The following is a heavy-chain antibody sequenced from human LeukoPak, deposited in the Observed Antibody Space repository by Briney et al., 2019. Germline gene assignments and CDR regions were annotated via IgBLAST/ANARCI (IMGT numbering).Heavy chain of an antibody. CDR3: ATLTTVTTEGYYYYGMDV. J-gene: IGHJ6*02. V-gene: IGHV3-21*01. CDR1: GFTFSSYS. CDR2: ISSSSSYI. D-gene: IGHD4-11*01. Sequence: GGSLRLSCAASGFTFSSYSMNWVRQAPGKGLEWVSSISSSSSYIYYADSVKGRFTISRDNAKNSLYLQMNSLRAEDTAVYYCATLTTVTTEGYYYYGMDVWGQGTTVIVSS.